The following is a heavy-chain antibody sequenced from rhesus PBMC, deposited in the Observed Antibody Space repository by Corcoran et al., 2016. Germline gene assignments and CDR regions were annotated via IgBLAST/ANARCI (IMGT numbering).Heavy chain of an antibody. CDR1: GGSVSSSNW. CDR2: ISGSSGST. V-gene: IGHV4-65*01. CDR3: ARDLGGSYAFDY. D-gene: IGHD1-44*02. J-gene: IGHJ4*01. Sequence: QVQLQESGPGLVKPSETLSLTCAVSGGSVSSSNWWSWIRHPPGKGLEWIGYISGSSGSTYYNPSLKSRVTISTDTSKNQFSLKLSSVTAADTAVYYCARDLGGSYAFDYWGQGVLVTVSS.